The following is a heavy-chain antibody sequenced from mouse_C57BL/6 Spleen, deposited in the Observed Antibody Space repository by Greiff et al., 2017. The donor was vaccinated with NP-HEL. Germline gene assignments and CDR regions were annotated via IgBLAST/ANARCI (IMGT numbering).Heavy chain of an antibody. CDR2: ISYDGSN. J-gene: IGHJ2*01. V-gene: IGHV3-6*01. CDR1: GYSITSGYY. Sequence: EVKVEESGPGLVKPSQSLSLTCSVTGYSITSGYYWNWIRQFPGNKLEWMGYISYDGSNNYNPSLKNRTSITRDTSKNPSFLKLNSVTTEDTAAYYCARGGYSGFGYWGQGTTLTVSS. D-gene: IGHD2-3*01. CDR3: ARGGYSGFGY.